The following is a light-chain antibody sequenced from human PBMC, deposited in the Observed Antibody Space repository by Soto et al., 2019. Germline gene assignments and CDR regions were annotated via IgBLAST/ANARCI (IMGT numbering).Light chain of an antibody. Sequence: EIVLTQSPGTLSLSPWERATLTCRASQSVSNYYLAWYQQKPGQAPRLLIYGASWRATGIPDRFSGSGSGTDFTLTISRLEPEDFAVYYCQQYGSSPQTFGQGTRLEIK. CDR1: QSVSNYY. V-gene: IGKV3-20*01. J-gene: IGKJ5*01. CDR3: QQYGSSPQT. CDR2: GAS.